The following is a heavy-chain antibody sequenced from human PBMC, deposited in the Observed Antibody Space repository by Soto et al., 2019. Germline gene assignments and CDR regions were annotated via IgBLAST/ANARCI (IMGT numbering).Heavy chain of an antibody. J-gene: IGHJ5*02. Sequence: PGGSLRLSCTTSGFTFRSYGMHWVRQAPGKGLDWVAIVSHDGSNKWYADFVKGRFTISRDNAKNTLYLQMNNLRAEDTAVYYCVRCWGSGDGTNLGYNWLDPWGQGTLVTVSS. CDR3: VRCWGSGDGTNLGYNWLDP. CDR2: VSHDGSNK. V-gene: IGHV3-30*03. D-gene: IGHD3-16*01. CDR1: GFTFRSYG.